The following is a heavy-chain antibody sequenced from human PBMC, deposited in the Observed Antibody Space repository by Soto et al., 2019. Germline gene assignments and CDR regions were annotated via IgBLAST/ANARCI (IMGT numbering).Heavy chain of an antibody. J-gene: IGHJ3*02. CDR1: RYTLTELS. CDR3: STPESYYDILTGYYTLGRHAFDI. CDR2: FDPPYGET. Sequence: ASVTVSHMVSRYTLTELSMHWVRQPPGQGLEWMGGFDPPYGETLYEQKFQGRVTMTENTSTDTAYMELSSLRSADTAEYYFSTPESYYDILTGYYTLGRHAFDIWGQGTMVTVSS. V-gene: IGHV1-24*01. D-gene: IGHD3-9*01.